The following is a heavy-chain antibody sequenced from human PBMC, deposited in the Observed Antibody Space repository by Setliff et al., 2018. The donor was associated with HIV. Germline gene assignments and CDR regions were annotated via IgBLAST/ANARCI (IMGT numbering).Heavy chain of an antibody. CDR2: INTDTGNP. CDR1: GYNFTNYG. Sequence: ASVKVSCKASGYNFTNYGTNWVRQAPGQGLEWMGWINTDTGNPTYAQGFTGRFVFSLDTSVNTAYLQISSLKTEDSAVYYCARGPPSQVDYWGQGTLVTVSS. CDR3: ARGPPSQVDY. J-gene: IGHJ4*02. V-gene: IGHV7-4-1*02.